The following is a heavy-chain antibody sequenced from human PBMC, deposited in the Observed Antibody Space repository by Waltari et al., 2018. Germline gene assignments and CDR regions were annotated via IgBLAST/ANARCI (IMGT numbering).Heavy chain of an antibody. CDR3: ARGSPDMSAAGPDY. CDR2: IEQDGREK. CDR1: GFSRRRFC. J-gene: IGHJ4*02. V-gene: IGHV3-7*03. D-gene: IGHD6-13*01. Sequence: ESQLAESGGGSVRSGGSLRLSFAASGFSRRRFCPNWVRQAPVKGLEWVTNIEQDGREKYYVDSVKGRFTISRDNSKNSVYLQMNSLRAEDTAVYYCARGSPDMSAAGPDYWGQGTLVVVSS.